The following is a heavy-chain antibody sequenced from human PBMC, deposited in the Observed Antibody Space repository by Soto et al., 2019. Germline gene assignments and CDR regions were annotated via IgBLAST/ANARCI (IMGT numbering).Heavy chain of an antibody. J-gene: IGHJ4*02. CDR3: ARGRGTISGYYPFFDY. CDR1: GYTFTSCG. V-gene: IGHV1-18*01. D-gene: IGHD3-22*01. Sequence: GASVKVSCKASGYTFTSCGISWVRQAPGQGLEWMGLINTYNGYTNYPQNFQGRVTMTTDTSTGTVYMELRSLTSDDTAVYYCARGRGTISGYYPFFDYWGQGTLVTVSS. CDR2: INTYNGYT.